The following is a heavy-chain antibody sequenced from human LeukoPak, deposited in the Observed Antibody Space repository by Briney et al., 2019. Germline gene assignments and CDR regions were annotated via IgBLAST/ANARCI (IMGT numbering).Heavy chain of an antibody. J-gene: IGHJ3*02. V-gene: IGHV3-30*02. CDR2: IRYDGSNK. CDR3: ARARSNPDAFDI. CDR1: GFTFSSYG. D-gene: IGHD2/OR15-2a*01. Sequence: GGSLRLSCAASGFTFSSYGMHWVRQAPGKGLEWVAFIRYDGSNKYYADSVKGRFTISRDNSKNTLYLQTNSLRAEDTAVYYCARARSNPDAFDIWGQGTMVTVSS.